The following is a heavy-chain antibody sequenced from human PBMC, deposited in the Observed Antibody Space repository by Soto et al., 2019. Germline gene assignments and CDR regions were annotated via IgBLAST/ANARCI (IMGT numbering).Heavy chain of an antibody. CDR3: TRGGYSYGISYSYYGMDV. CDR1: GFTFSSYA. Sequence: QVQLVESGGGVVQPGRSLRLSCAASGFTFSSYAMHWVRQAPGKGLEWVAVISYDGNNKYYADSVKGRFTISRDNSKNTLYLQMNSLRAEDTAVYYCTRGGYSYGISYSYYGMDVW. D-gene: IGHD5-18*01. CDR2: ISYDGNNK. V-gene: IGHV3-30-3*01. J-gene: IGHJ6*01.